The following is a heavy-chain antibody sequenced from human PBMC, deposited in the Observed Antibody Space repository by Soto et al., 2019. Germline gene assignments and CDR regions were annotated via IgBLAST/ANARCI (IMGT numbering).Heavy chain of an antibody. CDR3: AKDSAGYSSLAGAFDI. J-gene: IGHJ3*02. V-gene: IGHV3-23*01. CDR2: ISGSGGST. D-gene: IGHD6-19*01. CDR1: GFTFSSYA. Sequence: GSLRLSCAASGFTFSSYAMSWVRQAPGKGLEWVSAISGSGGSTYYADSVKGRFTISRDNSKNTLYLQMNSLRAEDTAVYYCAKDSAGYSSLAGAFDIWGQGTMVTVS.